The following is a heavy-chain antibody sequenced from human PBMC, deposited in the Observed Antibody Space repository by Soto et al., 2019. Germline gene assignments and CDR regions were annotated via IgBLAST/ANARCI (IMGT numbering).Heavy chain of an antibody. CDR1: GGSISSGGYY. Sequence: SETLSLTCTVSGGSISSGGYYWSWIRQHPGKGLEWIGYIYYSGSTYYNPSLKSRVTISVDTSKNQFSLKLSSVTAADTAVYYCARVVAYGSGSYVDSCGQGTVLTISA. D-gene: IGHD3-10*01. J-gene: IGHJ4*02. CDR2: IYYSGST. V-gene: IGHV4-31*03. CDR3: ARVVAYGSGSYVDS.